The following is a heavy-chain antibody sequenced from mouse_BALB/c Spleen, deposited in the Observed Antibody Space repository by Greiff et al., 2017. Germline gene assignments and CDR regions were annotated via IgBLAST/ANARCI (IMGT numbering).Heavy chain of an antibody. Sequence: EVKLMESGPDLVKPSQSLSLTCTVTGYSITSGYSWHWIRQFPGNKLEWMGYIHYSGSTNYNPSLKSRISITRDTSKNQFFLQLNSVTTEDTATYYCAKGGYGSSYGYFDVWGAGTTVTVSS. J-gene: IGHJ1*01. V-gene: IGHV3-1*02. D-gene: IGHD1-1*01. CDR1: GYSITSGYS. CDR3: AKGGYGSSYGYFDV. CDR2: IHYSGST.